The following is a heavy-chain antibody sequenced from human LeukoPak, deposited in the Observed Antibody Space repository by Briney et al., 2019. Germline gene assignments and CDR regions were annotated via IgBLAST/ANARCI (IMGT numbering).Heavy chain of an antibody. CDR1: GFTFSSYS. D-gene: IGHD6-13*01. Sequence: GGSLRLSCAASGFTFSSYSMNWVRQAPGKGLEWVSYISSSSSTIYYADSVKGRFTISRDNAKNSLYLQMNSLRAEDTAVYYCARGAGAGYSSSWLPFDYWGQGTLVTVSS. CDR2: ISSSSSTI. J-gene: IGHJ4*02. V-gene: IGHV3-48*04. CDR3: ARGAGAGYSSSWLPFDY.